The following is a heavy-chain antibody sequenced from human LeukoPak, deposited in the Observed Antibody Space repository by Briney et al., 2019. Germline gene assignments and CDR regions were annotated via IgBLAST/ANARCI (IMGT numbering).Heavy chain of an antibody. D-gene: IGHD3-16*01. CDR1: GGTFSSYA. V-gene: IGHV1-69*01. CDR2: IIPIFGTA. J-gene: IGHJ4*02. Sequence: SVKVSCNASGGTFSSYAISWVREAPGQGLEWMGGIIPIFGTANYAQKFQGRVTITADESTSTAYMELSSLRSEDTAVYYCARPEVDYVWGNFDYWGQGTLVTVSS. CDR3: ARPEVDYVWGNFDY.